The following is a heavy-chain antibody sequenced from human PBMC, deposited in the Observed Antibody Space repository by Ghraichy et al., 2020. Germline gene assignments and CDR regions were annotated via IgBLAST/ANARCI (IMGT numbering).Heavy chain of an antibody. CDR2: ISSTGTTI. V-gene: IGHV3-11*01. J-gene: IGHJ4*02. Sequence: GGSLRLSCAASGFSFRDFHMSWIRQAPGKGLEWVSYISSTGTTIYYADSVKGRFTISRDNSKNALHLQMNSLRVEDTAVYFCARDVNMGIAVAGFDYWGQGAMVTVSS. D-gene: IGHD6-19*01. CDR3: ARDVNMGIAVAGFDY. CDR1: GFSFRDFH.